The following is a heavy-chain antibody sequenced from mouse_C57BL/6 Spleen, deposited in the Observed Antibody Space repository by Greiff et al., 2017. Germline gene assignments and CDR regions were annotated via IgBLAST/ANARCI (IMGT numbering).Heavy chain of an antibody. Sequence: EVMLVESGGGLVQPKGSLKLSCAASGFSFNTYAMNWVRQAPGKGLEWVARIRSKSNNYATYYADSVKDRFTISRDDSESMLYLQMNNLKTEDTAMYYCVSHYEEAWFAYWGQVTLVTVSA. CDR2: IRSKSNNYAT. CDR3: VSHYEEAWFAY. V-gene: IGHV10-1*01. J-gene: IGHJ3*01. D-gene: IGHD2-12*01. CDR1: GFSFNTYA.